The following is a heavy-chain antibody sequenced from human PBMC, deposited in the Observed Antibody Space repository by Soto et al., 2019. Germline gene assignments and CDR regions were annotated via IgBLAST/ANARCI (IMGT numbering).Heavy chain of an antibody. J-gene: IGHJ6*02. Sequence: AGGSLRLSCAASGFTFSSYAMSWVRQAPGKGLEWVSAISGSGGSTYYADSVKGRFTISRDNSKNTLYLQMNSLRAEDMAVYYCAKSMVRGVIITEGYYYYGMDVWGQGTTVTVSS. D-gene: IGHD3-10*01. CDR3: AKSMVRGVIITEGYYYYGMDV. CDR1: GFTFSSYA. CDR2: ISGSGGST. V-gene: IGHV3-23*01.